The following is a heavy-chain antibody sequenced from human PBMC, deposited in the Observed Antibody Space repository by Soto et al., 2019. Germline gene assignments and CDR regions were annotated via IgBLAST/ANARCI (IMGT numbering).Heavy chain of an antibody. CDR1: GFTFSSYA. V-gene: IGHV3-30-3*01. CDR3: ARVRLAYCGGDCYSNFDY. Sequence: GGSLRLSCAVSGFTFSSYAMHWVRQAPGKGLEWVAVISYDGSNKYYADSVKGRFTISRDNSKNTLYLQMNSLRAEDTAVYYCARVRLAYCGGDCYSNFDYWGQGTLGTGSS. D-gene: IGHD2-21*02. J-gene: IGHJ4*02. CDR2: ISYDGSNK.